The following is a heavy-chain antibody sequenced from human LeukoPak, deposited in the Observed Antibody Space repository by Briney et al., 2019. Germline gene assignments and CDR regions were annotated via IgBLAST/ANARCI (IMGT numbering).Heavy chain of an antibody. Sequence: SETLSLTCTVSGGSISGSNYYWGWIRQHPGKGLEWIGSIYYSGTTYYNPSLKSRVTISVDTSKNQFSLEVTSMTAADTAVYYCARRSSAARPNFDYWGQGTLVTVSS. CDR1: GGSISGSNYY. V-gene: IGHV4-39*01. CDR3: ARRSSAARPNFDY. J-gene: IGHJ4*02. CDR2: IYYSGTT. D-gene: IGHD6-6*01.